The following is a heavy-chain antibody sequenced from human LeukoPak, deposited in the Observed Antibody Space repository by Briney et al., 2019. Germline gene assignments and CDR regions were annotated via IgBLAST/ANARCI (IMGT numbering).Heavy chain of an antibody. CDR3: ARGYNWNYSPLDY. CDR2: ISSSGSTI. CDR1: GFTFSDYY. D-gene: IGHD1-7*01. Sequence: PGGSLRLSCAASGFTFSDYYMSWIRQAPGKGLKWVSYISSSGSTIYYADSVKGRFTISRDNAKNSLYLQMNSLRAEDTAVYYCARGYNWNYSPLDYWGQGTLVTVSS. J-gene: IGHJ4*02. V-gene: IGHV3-11*04.